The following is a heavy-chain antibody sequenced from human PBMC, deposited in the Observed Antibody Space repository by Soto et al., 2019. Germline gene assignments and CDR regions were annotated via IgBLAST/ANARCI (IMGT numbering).Heavy chain of an antibody. CDR1: GDSVSSNSAA. D-gene: IGHD3-3*01. V-gene: IGHV6-1*01. J-gene: IGHJ6*02. CDR3: ARDIGSGHYYCYGMDV. Sequence: SQTLSLTCAISGDSVSSNSAAWNWIRQPPSRGLEWLGRTYYRSKWYNDYAVSVKSRITINPDTSKNQFSLQLNSVTPEDTAVYYCARDIGSGHYYCYGMDVRGQGTTVTVSS. CDR2: TYYRSKWYN.